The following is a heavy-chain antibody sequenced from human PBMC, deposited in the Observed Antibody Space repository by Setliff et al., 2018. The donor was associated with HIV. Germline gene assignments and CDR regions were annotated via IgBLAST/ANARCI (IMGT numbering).Heavy chain of an antibody. Sequence: GWSLRLSCAASGFTFTNYWMNWVRQAPGKGLEWVANIGKDGSEKYYVDSVKGRFTISRDNAENSLYLQMNSLRAEDTAVYYCASDQQWLAQGWGGPHYWGQGTLVTVSS. V-gene: IGHV3-7*01. CDR1: GFTFTNYW. CDR3: ASDQQWLAQGWGGPHY. D-gene: IGHD6-19*01. CDR2: IGKDGSEK. J-gene: IGHJ4*02.